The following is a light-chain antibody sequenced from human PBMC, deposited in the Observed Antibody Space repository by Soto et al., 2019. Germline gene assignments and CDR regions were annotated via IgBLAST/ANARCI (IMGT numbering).Light chain of an antibody. Sequence: DIQMTQSPSTLSASVGDRVTITCRASQSISSWLAWYQQKPGKAPKLLIYKASSLESGVPSRFSGSGSGTEFTLSVSRLQPDDFATYYCQQSFTFGPGTKLDI. V-gene: IGKV1-5*03. CDR2: KAS. CDR1: QSISSW. J-gene: IGKJ3*01. CDR3: QQSFT.